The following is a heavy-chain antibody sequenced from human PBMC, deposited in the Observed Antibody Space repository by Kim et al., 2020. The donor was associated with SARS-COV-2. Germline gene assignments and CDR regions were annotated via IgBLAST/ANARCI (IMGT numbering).Heavy chain of an antibody. J-gene: IGHJ4*02. V-gene: IGHV3-23*01. CDR3: AKGGFLWFGELLSVFGY. Sequence: VKGRFNISRDKSKNTLYLQMNSLRAEDTAVYYCAKGGFLWFGELLSVFGYWGQGTLVTVSS. D-gene: IGHD3-10*01.